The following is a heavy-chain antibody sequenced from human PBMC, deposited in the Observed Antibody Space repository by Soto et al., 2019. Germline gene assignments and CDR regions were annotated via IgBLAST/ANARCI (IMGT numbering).Heavy chain of an antibody. CDR2: ISYDGSNK. D-gene: IGHD3-16*02. V-gene: IGHV3-30*18. CDR1: GFTFSSYG. CDR3: AKGGVGVYDYVWGSYPKEYYFDY. J-gene: IGHJ4*02. Sequence: QVQLVESGGGVVQPGRSLRLSCAASGFTFSSYGMHWVRQAPGKGLEWVAVISYDGSNKYYADSVKGRFTISRDNSKNTLYLQMNSLRAEDTAVYYCAKGGVGVYDYVWGSYPKEYYFDYWGQGTLVTVSS.